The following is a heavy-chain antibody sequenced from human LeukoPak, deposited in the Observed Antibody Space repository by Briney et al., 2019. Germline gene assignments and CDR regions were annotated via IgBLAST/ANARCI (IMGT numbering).Heavy chain of an antibody. CDR1: GFTFDDYA. V-gene: IGHV3-43D*04. CDR3: AKDQQQWLVLGWFDP. CDR2: ISWDGGST. D-gene: IGHD6-19*01. Sequence: GGSLRLSCAASGFTFDDYAMHWVCQAPGKGLEWVSLISWDGGSTYYADSVKGRFTISRDNSKNTLYLQMNSLRAEDTAVYYRAKDQQQWLVLGWFDPWGQGTLVTVSS. J-gene: IGHJ5*02.